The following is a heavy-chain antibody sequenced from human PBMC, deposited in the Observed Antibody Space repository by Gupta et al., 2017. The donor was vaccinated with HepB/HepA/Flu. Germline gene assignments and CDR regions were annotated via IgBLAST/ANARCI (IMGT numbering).Heavy chain of an antibody. Sequence: QVQLQQWGAGLLKPSETLSLTCAVYGGSFSGYYWSWIRQPPGTGREWIGEINHSGSTNYNPSLKSRVTISVDTSKNQFSLKLSSVTAADTAVYYCARAHLGYCSSTSCYYGFGWFDPWGQGTLVTVSS. V-gene: IGHV4-34*01. D-gene: IGHD2-2*01. J-gene: IGHJ5*02. CDR1: GGSFSGYY. CDR3: ARAHLGYCSSTSCYYGFGWFDP. CDR2: INHSGST.